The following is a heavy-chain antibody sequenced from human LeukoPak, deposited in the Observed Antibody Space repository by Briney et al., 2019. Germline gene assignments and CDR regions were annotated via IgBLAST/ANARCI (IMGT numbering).Heavy chain of an antibody. J-gene: IGHJ6*02. CDR2: IYDSGST. CDR3: AKGGSTNFYYGDV. V-gene: IGHV4-59*01. CDR1: GGSMTNLY. D-gene: IGHD2/OR15-2a*01. Sequence: SETLSLTCSVSGGSMTNLYWTWIRQPPGKGLEWIGDIYDSGSTRYNTSLESRVTISVDTSKNQFSLKLSSVTAADTAVYYCAKGGSTNFYYGDVCGQGTTVTVSS.